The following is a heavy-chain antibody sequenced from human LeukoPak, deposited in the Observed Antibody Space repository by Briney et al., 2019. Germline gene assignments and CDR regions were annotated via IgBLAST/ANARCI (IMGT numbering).Heavy chain of an antibody. V-gene: IGHV4-59*01. CDR2: IYFSGST. D-gene: IGHD1-1*01. CDR1: GGSISTYY. J-gene: IGHJ4*02. Sequence: SETLSLTCAVSGGSISTYYWSWIRQPPGKGLEWIGNIYFSGSTKYNPSLKSRITISIDTSKQQLSLKLSSVTAADTAVYYCARGQTDFDYWGQGTLVTVSS. CDR3: ARGQTDFDY.